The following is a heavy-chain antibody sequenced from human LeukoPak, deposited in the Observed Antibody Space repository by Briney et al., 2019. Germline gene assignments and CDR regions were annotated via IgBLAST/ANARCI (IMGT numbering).Heavy chain of an antibody. CDR3: AREGRAYRYSSSWYPTPSWFDP. J-gene: IGHJ5*02. CDR1: GYTFTSYG. CDR2: MNFNSGNT. V-gene: IGHV1-8*02. Sequence: ASVKVSCKASGYTFTSYGINWVRQATGQGLEWMGWMNFNSGNTDYAQKFQGRVTMTRDTSIRTAYMEVSSLRAEDTAVYYCAREGRAYRYSSSWYPTPSWFDPWGQGTLVTVSS. D-gene: IGHD6-13*01.